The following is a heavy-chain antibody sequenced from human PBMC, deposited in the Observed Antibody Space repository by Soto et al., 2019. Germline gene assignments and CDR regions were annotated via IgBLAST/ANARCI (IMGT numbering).Heavy chain of an antibody. CDR3: ARDRTNPNCSSTSCYTLLYNWFDP. Sequence: GASVKVSCKASGGTFSSYAISWVRQAPGQGLEWMGGIIPIFGTANYAQKFQGRVTITADESTSTAYMELSSLRSEDTAVYYCARDRTNPNCSSTSCYTLLYNWFDPWGQGTLVTVSS. CDR1: GGTFSSYA. V-gene: IGHV1-69*13. D-gene: IGHD2-2*02. J-gene: IGHJ5*02. CDR2: IIPIFGTA.